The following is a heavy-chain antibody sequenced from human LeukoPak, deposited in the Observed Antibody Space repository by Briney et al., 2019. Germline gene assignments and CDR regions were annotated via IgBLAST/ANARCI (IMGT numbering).Heavy chain of an antibody. J-gene: IGHJ6*03. CDR2: IRYDGSNK. CDR1: GFTFSSYG. D-gene: IGHD2-15*01. V-gene: IGHV3-30*02. Sequence: GGSLRLSCGASGFTFSSYGMHWVRQAPGKGLEWVAFIRYDGSNKYYADSVKGRFTISRDNSKNTLYLQMNSLRAEDTAVYYCAKNGDRGAYCSGGTCYPYYYHYMDVWGKGTTVTISS. CDR3: AKNGDRGAYCSGGTCYPYYYHYMDV.